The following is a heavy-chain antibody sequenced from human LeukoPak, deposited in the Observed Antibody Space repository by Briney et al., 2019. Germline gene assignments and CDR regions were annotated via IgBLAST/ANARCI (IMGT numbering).Heavy chain of an antibody. J-gene: IGHJ4*02. CDR3: ATRNPSTDYEFWSGYYAFDY. D-gene: IGHD3-3*01. CDR2: IYTGGST. Sequence: GGSLRLSCTASGFTVSTNYMSWVRQAPGKGLEWVSNIYTGGSTYYADSVKGRFTISRGTSKNTLYLQVNSLRAEDTAVYYCATRNPSTDYEFWSGYYAFDYWGQGTLVTVSS. CDR1: GFTVSTNY. V-gene: IGHV3-53*01.